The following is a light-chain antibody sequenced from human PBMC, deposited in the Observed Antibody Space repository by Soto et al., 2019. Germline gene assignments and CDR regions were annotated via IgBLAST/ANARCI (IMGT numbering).Light chain of an antibody. CDR3: QKYNNWPRT. CDR1: QSVSSN. Sequence: EIVMTQSPATLSVSPGERATLSCRASQSVSSNLAWYQQKPGPAPRLLIYGASTRATGIPARFSGSGSGTEFTLTISSLQSEDFAVYYCQKYNNWPRTFGQGTKVEIK. J-gene: IGKJ1*01. CDR2: GAS. V-gene: IGKV3-15*01.